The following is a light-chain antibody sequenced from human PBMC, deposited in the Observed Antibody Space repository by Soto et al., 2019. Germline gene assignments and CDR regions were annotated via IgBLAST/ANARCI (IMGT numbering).Light chain of an antibody. CDR3: KSYAGSNTYV. J-gene: IGLJ1*01. V-gene: IGLV2-8*01. CDR2: EVV. CDR1: KNDIGVYDF. Sequence: QSALTQPPSASGSPGQSVTISCTGTKNDIGVYDFVSWYQHHPGKAPRLIIYEVVQRPSGVPDRFSGSKSGNTASPTVSGLQAADEADYFCKSYAGSNTYVFGSGTRSPS.